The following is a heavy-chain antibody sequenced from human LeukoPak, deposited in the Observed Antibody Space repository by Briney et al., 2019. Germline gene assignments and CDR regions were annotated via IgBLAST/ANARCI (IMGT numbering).Heavy chain of an antibody. CDR3: ARGSEYCSGGSCYVEDWFDP. Sequence: PSETLSLTCAVYGGSFSGYYWSWIRQPPGKGLEWIGEINHSGSTNYNPSLKSRVTISVDTSKNQFSLKLSSVTAADTAVYYCARGSEYCSGGSCYVEDWFDPWGQGTLVTVSS. CDR2: INHSGST. D-gene: IGHD2-15*01. J-gene: IGHJ5*02. CDR1: GGSFSGYY. V-gene: IGHV4-34*01.